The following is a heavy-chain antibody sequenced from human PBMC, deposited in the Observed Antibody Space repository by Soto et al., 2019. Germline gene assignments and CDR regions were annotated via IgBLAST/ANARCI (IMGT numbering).Heavy chain of an antibody. Sequence: QVQLQESGPGLVKPSGTLSLTCAVSGGSVSSSNWWSWVRQSPGKGLEWMGEIYHSGSAHYNPSLKIRATISLDKSKNPSSLRLTSVTAADTAVYYCAIVPGVMVSADDAFDIWGPGTRVIVSS. CDR1: GGSVSSSNW. J-gene: IGHJ3*02. V-gene: IGHV4-4*02. D-gene: IGHD2-21*02. CDR2: IYHSGSA. CDR3: AIVPGVMVSADDAFDI.